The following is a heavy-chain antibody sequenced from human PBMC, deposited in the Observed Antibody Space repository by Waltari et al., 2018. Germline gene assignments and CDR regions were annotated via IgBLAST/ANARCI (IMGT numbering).Heavy chain of an antibody. J-gene: IGHJ4*02. CDR1: GFPFSSYA. D-gene: IGHD6-19*01. Sequence: EVQLLESGGGLVQPGGSLRLSCAASGFPFSSYAMSWVRQAPGKGLEWVSAISDSGGSTDYADSVKGRFTFSRDNSRNTLYLQMNSLRAEDTAVYYCAKRSVAGFDYWGQGTLVTVSS. CDR2: ISDSGGST. CDR3: AKRSVAGFDY. V-gene: IGHV3-23*01.